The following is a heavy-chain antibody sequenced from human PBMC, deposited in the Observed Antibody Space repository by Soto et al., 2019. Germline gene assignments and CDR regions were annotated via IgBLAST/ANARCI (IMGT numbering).Heavy chain of an antibody. CDR1: GGSISSGNYY. Sequence: QVQLQESGPGLVKPSQTLSLTCTVSGGSISSGNYYWSWIRQPPGKGLEWIGYISYSGITYYNPSLKSRLTISVDTSKNQFSLKLSSVTAADTAVYYCARRPYYYYGMDAWGQGTTVTVSS. CDR2: ISYSGIT. CDR3: ARRPYYYYGMDA. J-gene: IGHJ6*02. V-gene: IGHV4-30-4*01.